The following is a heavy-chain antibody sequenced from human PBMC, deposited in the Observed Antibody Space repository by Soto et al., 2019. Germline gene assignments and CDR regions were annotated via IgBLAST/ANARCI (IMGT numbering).Heavy chain of an antibody. CDR3: ARGVGTGIVGATNAFDI. Sequence: SVKVSCKASGGTFSSYTISWVRQAPGQGLEWMGRIIPILGIANYAQKFQGRVTITADKSTSTAYMELSSLRSEDTAVYYCARGVGTGIVGATNAFDIWGQGTMVTVSS. CDR2: IIPILGIA. D-gene: IGHD1-26*01. V-gene: IGHV1-69*02. J-gene: IGHJ3*02. CDR1: GGTFSSYT.